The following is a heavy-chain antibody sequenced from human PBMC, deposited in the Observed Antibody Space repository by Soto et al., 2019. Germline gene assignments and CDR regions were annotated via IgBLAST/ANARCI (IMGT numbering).Heavy chain of an antibody. D-gene: IGHD4-17*01. Sequence: ASVKVSCKASGYTFTSYGISWVRQAPGQGLEWMGWISAYNGNTNYAQKLQGRVTITRDMSTSTAYMELSSLRSEDTAVYYCAAHTAAYWGQGTLVNVSS. CDR1: GYTFTSYG. V-gene: IGHV1-18*01. CDR2: ISAYNGNT. CDR3: AAHTAAY. J-gene: IGHJ4*02.